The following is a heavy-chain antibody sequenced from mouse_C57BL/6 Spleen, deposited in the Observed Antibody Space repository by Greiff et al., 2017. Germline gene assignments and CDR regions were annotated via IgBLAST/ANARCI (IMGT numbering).Heavy chain of an antibody. Sequence: VQLQQSGPELVKPAASVKISCKASGYSFTGYYMNWVKQSPEKSLEWIGEINPSTGGTTYNQKFKAKATLTVDKSSSTAYMQLKSLTSEDSAVYYSARPGGLRLYYAMDNWGQGTSVTVSS. CDR2: INPSTGGT. CDR3: ARPGGLRLYYAMDN. D-gene: IGHD1-2*01. V-gene: IGHV1-42*01. CDR1: GYSFTGYY. J-gene: IGHJ4*01.